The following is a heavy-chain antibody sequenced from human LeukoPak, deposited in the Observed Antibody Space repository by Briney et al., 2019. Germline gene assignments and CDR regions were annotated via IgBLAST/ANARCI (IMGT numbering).Heavy chain of an antibody. D-gene: IGHD3-3*01. J-gene: IGHJ6*03. CDR3: AKVSRSYDFWRTANLYYMDV. Sequence: GGSLRLSCAASGFTFYDYAMHWVRQAPGKGLEWVSLISGDGGSTYYSDSVKGRFTISRDNSKNSLYLQMNGLRTEDTALYYCAKVSRSYDFWRTANLYYMDVWGKGTTVTVSS. V-gene: IGHV3-43*02. CDR2: ISGDGGST. CDR1: GFTFYDYA.